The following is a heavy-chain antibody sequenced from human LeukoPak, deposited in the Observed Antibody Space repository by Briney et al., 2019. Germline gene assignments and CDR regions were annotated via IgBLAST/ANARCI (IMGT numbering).Heavy chain of an antibody. CDR3: AGRSLYSSSSYFDY. CDR1: GGSISSYY. CDR2: IYYSGST. J-gene: IGHJ4*02. D-gene: IGHD6-6*01. Sequence: SETLSLTCTVSGGSISSYYWSWIRQPPGKGLEWIGYIYYSGSTNYNPSLKSRVTISVDTSKNQFSLKLSSVTAADTAVYYCAGRSLYSSSSYFDYWGQGTLVTVSS. V-gene: IGHV4-59*08.